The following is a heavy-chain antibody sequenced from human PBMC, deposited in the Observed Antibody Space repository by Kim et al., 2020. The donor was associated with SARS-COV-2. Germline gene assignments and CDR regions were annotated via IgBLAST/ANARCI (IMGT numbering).Heavy chain of an antibody. Sequence: GRFTISSDKSKKTLYLQMNSLRAEDTAVYYCARDGNYYDSPGYYYGYYFDYWGQGTLVTVSS. V-gene: IGHV3-30*01. CDR3: ARDGNYYDSPGYYYGYYFDY. J-gene: IGHJ4*02. D-gene: IGHD3-22*01.